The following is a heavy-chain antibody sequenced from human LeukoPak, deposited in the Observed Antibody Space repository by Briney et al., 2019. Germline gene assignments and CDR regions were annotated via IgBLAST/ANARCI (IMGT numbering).Heavy chain of an antibody. D-gene: IGHD3-10*01. CDR3: ARGLWRGVSGSKNFDY. CDR2: ISAYNGNT. CDR1: GYTFTSYY. J-gene: IGHJ4*02. Sequence: ASVKVSCKASGYTFTSYYMHWVRQAPGQGLEWMGWISAYNGNTNYAQKLQGRVTMTTDTSTSTAYMELRSLRSDDTAVYYCARGLWRGVSGSKNFDYWGQGTLVTVSS. V-gene: IGHV1-18*04.